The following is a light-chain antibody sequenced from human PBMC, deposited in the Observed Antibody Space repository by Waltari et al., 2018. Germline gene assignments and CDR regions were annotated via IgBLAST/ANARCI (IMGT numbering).Light chain of an antibody. CDR1: QSVSTF. Sequence: EIVLTQSPATLSLSPGEGATLSCRASQSVSTFLAWYQQKPGQAPRLIIYKAANRATGMPSSCSGSGSWTDFTRSISSLDPEDFALYYCQQRYNWPYTFGQGTKLEIK. V-gene: IGKV3-11*01. CDR2: KAA. J-gene: IGKJ2*01. CDR3: QQRYNWPYT.